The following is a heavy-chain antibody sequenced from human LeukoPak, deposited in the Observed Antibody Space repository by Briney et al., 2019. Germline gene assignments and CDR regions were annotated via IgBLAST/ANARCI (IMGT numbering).Heavy chain of an antibody. CDR1: GGSFSGYY. CDR3: KCRHYYCYYMDV. V-gene: IGHV4-34*01. Sequence: SETLSLTXAVYGGSFSGYYWSWIRQPPGKGLEWIGEINHSGSTNYNPSLKSRVTISVDTSKNQFSLKLSSVTAADTAVYYCKCRHYYCYYMDVWGKGTTVTVSS. CDR2: INHSGST. J-gene: IGHJ6*03.